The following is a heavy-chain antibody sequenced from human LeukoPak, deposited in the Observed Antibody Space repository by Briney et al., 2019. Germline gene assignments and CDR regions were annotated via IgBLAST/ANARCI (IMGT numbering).Heavy chain of an antibody. CDR3: AKDIASGITGSFDY. D-gene: IGHD1-20*01. CDR1: GFTVDDYC. J-gene: IGHJ4*02. V-gene: IGHV3-9*01. Sequence: PGGSLRLSCEVSGFTVDDYCMSWVRQTPGKGLEWVSGISWNSGSIGYADSVKGRFTISRDNAKNSLYLQMNSLRAEDTALYYCAKDIASGITGSFDYWGQGTLVTVSS. CDR2: ISWNSGSI.